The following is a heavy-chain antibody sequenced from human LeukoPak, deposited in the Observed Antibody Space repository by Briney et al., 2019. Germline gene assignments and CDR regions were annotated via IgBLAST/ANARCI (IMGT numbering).Heavy chain of an antibody. Sequence: SETLSLTCTVSGGSISSYYWSWIRQPPGKGLEWIGYIYYSGSTNYNPSLKSRVTISVDTSKNQFSLKLSSVTAADTAVYYCARVSTQLVPVYWGQGTLVTVPS. V-gene: IGHV4-59*01. CDR3: ARVSTQLVPVY. J-gene: IGHJ4*02. CDR1: GGSISSYY. CDR2: IYYSGST. D-gene: IGHD6-6*01.